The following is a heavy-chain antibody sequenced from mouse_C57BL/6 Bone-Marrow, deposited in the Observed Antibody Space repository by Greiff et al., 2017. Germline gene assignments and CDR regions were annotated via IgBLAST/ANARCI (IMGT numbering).Heavy chain of an antibody. Sequence: QVHVKQSGAELVRPGTSVKLSCKASGYTFTSYWMHWVKQRPGQGLEWIGVIDPSDSYTNYNQKFKGKATLTVDTSSSTAYMQLSSLTSEDSAVYYCARRLYYGSRGGYWGQGTTLTVSS. CDR1: GYTFTSYW. J-gene: IGHJ2*01. CDR3: ARRLYYGSRGGY. V-gene: IGHV1-59*01. CDR2: IDPSDSYT. D-gene: IGHD1-1*01.